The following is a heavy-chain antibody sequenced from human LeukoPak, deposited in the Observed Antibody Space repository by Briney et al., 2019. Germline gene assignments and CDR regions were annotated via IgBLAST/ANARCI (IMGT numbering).Heavy chain of an antibody. CDR3: ARVPAAAPGQGIDY. CDR1: GFSFSSYG. J-gene: IGHJ4*02. V-gene: IGHV3-30*02. Sequence: GGSLRLSCAGSGFSFSSYGMHWVRQAPGKGLEWMAFIRSDGSNKYYADSVKGRFTISRDNAKNTVYLQVNSLRAEDTAVYYCARVPAAAPGQGIDYWGQGTLVTVSS. D-gene: IGHD6-13*01. CDR2: IRSDGSNK.